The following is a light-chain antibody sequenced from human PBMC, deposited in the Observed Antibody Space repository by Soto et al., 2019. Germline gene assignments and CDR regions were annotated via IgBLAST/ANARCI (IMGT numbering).Light chain of an antibody. CDR1: QGIGND. J-gene: IGKJ1*01. V-gene: IGKV1-17*01. CDR3: LQHNTYPLT. CDR2: AAS. Sequence: DIQMTQSPSSLSASVGDRVTITCRASQGIGNDLGWYQQKPGKAPKRLIYAASSLKSGVPSRFSGSGSGTEFTLTISSLQPEDFAAYYCLQHNTYPLTFSQGTKVEIK.